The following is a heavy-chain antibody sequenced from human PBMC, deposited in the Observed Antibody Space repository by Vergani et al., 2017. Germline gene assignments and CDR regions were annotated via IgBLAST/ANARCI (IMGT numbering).Heavy chain of an antibody. CDR1: GGSFSGYY. CDR3: ARGWVAAAGTTGGYYYYGMDV. Sequence: QVQLQQWGAGLLKPSETLSLTCAVYGGSFSGYYWSWIRQPPGKGLEWIGEINHSGSTNYNPSLKSRVTISVDTSKNQFSLKLSSVTAADTAVYYCARGWVAAAGTTGGYYYYGMDVWGQGTTVTVSS. D-gene: IGHD6-13*01. J-gene: IGHJ6*02. V-gene: IGHV4-34*01. CDR2: INHSGST.